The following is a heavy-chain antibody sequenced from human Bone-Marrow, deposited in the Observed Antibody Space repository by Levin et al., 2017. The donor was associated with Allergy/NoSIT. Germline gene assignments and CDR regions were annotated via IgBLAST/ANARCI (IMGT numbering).Heavy chain of an antibody. J-gene: IGHJ4*02. CDR2: IYHSGST. Sequence: SETLSLTCAVSGGSISSGGYSWSWIRQPPGKGLEWIGYIYHSGSTYYNPSLKSRVTISVDRSKNQFSLKLSSVTAADTAVYYCARSSSGWYEEADYFDYWGQGTLVTVSS. D-gene: IGHD6-19*01. V-gene: IGHV4-30-2*01. CDR3: ARSSSGWYEEADYFDY. CDR1: GGSISSGGYS.